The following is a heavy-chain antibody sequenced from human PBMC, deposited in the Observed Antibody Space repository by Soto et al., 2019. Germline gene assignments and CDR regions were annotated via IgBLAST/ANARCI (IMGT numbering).Heavy chain of an antibody. CDR3: AKDHGSSWFEIDY. D-gene: IGHD6-13*01. CDR1: GFTFSNYA. Sequence: EVQLLESGGGLVQPGGSLRLSCAASGFTFSNYAVTWVRQAPGKGLEWVSTISGSGGSTYYADSVKGRFTISRDNSKNTQDQKMNSLRAEDTAVYYCAKDHGSSWFEIDYWGQGTLVSVSS. CDR2: ISGSGGST. V-gene: IGHV3-23*01. J-gene: IGHJ4*02.